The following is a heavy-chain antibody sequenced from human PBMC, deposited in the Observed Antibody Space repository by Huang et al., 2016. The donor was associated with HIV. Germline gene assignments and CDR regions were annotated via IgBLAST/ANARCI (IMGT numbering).Heavy chain of an antibody. CDR3: ASASIAARRWFDP. CDR1: GGSMSSYY. CDR2: IYYSGST. Sequence: QVQLQESGPGLVKPSETLSLTCTVSGGSMSSYYWSWIRQPPGKGLEWIGYIYYSGSTNDNPPLKSRVTISVDTSKNQFSLRLSAVTAADTAVYYCASASIAARRWFDPWGQGSLVTVSS. J-gene: IGHJ5*02. V-gene: IGHV4-59*01. D-gene: IGHD6-6*01.